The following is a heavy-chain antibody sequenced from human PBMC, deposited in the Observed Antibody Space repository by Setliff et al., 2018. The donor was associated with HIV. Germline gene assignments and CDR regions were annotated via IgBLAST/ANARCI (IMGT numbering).Heavy chain of an antibody. J-gene: IGHJ4*02. V-gene: IGHV4-34*01. CDR2: VTHSGST. Sequence: SETLSLTCAVYGGSLSGFYWTFIRQSPGKGLEWIGEVTHSGSTTYDPSLKSRITISVDTSKNQFSLKLTSVSAADMGVYYCARGRKKTLAVSGTRYFDFWGQGTLVTVSS. CDR1: GGSLSGFY. D-gene: IGHD6-19*01. CDR3: ARGRKKTLAVSGTRYFDF.